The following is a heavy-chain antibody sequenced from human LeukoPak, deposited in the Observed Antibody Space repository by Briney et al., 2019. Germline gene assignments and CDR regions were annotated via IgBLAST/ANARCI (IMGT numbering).Heavy chain of an antibody. CDR3: ARANNSSWHN. J-gene: IGHJ4*02. CDR2: IKPDGSAE. D-gene: IGHD6-13*01. CDR1: GFTVSSNY. V-gene: IGHV3-7*01. Sequence: GGSLRLSCAASGFTVSSNYMSWVRHVPGRGLDWVANIKPDGSAEYYAASVKGRFTVSRDNAENSLYLQMNSLRVEDTAVYYCARANNSSWHNWGQGTLVTVSS.